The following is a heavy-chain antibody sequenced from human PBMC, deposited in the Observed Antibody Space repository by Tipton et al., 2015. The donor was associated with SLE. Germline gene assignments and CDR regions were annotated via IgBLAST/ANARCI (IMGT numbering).Heavy chain of an antibody. CDR1: GGSISSSSYY. V-gene: IGHV4-39*01. D-gene: IGHD5-12*01. J-gene: IGHJ5*02. CDR3: ARDYSGYDSNWFDP. Sequence: TLSLTCTVSGGSISSSSYYWGWIRQPPGKGLEWIGSIYYSGSTYYNPSLKSRVTISVDTSKNQFSLKLSSVTAADTAVYYCARDYSGYDSNWFDPWGQGTLVTVSS. CDR2: IYYSGST.